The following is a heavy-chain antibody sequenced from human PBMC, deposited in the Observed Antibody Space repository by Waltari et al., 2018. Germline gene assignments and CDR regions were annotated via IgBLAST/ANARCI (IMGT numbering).Heavy chain of an antibody. J-gene: IGHJ5*02. CDR3: ARQVSGYYGSGRNNWFDP. D-gene: IGHD3-10*01. CDR2: IYYSGST. V-gene: IGHV4-39*01. CDR1: GGSISSSSYY. Sequence: QLQLQESGPGLVKPSETLSLTCTVSGGSISSSSYYWGWIRPPPGKGLEWIGSIYYSGSTYYNPSLKSRVTISVDTSKNQFSLKLSSVTAADTAVYYCARQVSGYYGSGRNNWFDPWGQGTLVTVSS.